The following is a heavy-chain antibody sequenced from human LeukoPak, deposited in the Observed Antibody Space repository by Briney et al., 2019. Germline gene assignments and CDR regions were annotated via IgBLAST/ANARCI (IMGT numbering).Heavy chain of an antibody. Sequence: ASVKVSCKASGYTFTSYYMHWIRQAPGQGLEWMGIINPSGGGTSYAQKFQGRVTMTGDTSTSTVYMELSSLTSDDTAVYYCARDGEPAVPGGAYFYGMDVWGQGTTVAVSS. CDR1: GYTFTSYY. J-gene: IGHJ6*02. D-gene: IGHD6-19*01. V-gene: IGHV1-46*01. CDR3: ARDGEPAVPGGAYFYGMDV. CDR2: INPSGGGT.